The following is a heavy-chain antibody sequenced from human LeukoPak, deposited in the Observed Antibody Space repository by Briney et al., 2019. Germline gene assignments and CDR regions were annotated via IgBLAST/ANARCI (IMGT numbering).Heavy chain of an antibody. J-gene: IGHJ4*02. Sequence: LAGGSLRLSCAASGFTFTSYSMNWVRQAPGKGLMWVSRMNGEGTTIDYADSVKGRFTVSRDYAKNTLFLQMNNLRTEDTALYFCATARNFRFEYWGQGSLVIVSA. CDR3: ATARNFRFEY. CDR2: MNGEGTTI. CDR1: GFTFTSYS. V-gene: IGHV3-74*01. D-gene: IGHD1-7*01.